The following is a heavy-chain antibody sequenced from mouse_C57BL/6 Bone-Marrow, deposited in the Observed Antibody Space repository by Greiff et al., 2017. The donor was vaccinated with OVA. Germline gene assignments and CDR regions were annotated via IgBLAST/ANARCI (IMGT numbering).Heavy chain of an antibody. J-gene: IGHJ2*01. D-gene: IGHD2-3*01. CDR3: AREDGYYAFYFDY. Sequence: VQLKQPGAELVKPGASVKMSCKASGYTFTSYWITWVKQRPGQGLEWIGDIYPGSGSTNYNEKFKSKATLTVDTSSSTAYMQLSSLTSEDSAVYYCAREDGYYAFYFDYWGQGTTLTVSS. CDR1: GYTFTSYW. CDR2: IYPGSGST. V-gene: IGHV1-55*01.